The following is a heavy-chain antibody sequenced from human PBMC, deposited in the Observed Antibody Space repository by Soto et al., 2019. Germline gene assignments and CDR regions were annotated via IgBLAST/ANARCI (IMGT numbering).Heavy chain of an antibody. CDR2: IYPGDSDT. J-gene: IGHJ6*04. D-gene: IGHD3-3*01. V-gene: IGHV5-51*01. CDR3: ARTRSFTLGVYYDGMDG. Sequence: EVQLVQSGAEVKKPGESLKISCQGSGYSFASYWIGWVRQMPRKDLEWRGIIYPGDSDTRYSPSFQGQVTISADKSLRTAYLQWTSLKASDTALYYCARTRSFTLGVYYDGMDGWGKGTTVTVAS. CDR1: GYSFASYW.